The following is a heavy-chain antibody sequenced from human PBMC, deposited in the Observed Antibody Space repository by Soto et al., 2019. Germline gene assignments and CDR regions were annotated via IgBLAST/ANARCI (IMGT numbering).Heavy chain of an antibody. D-gene: IGHD3-9*01. J-gene: IGHJ4*02. CDR3: ARLYLRSHRSYYDIPDY. CDR1: GYTFNSYG. Sequence: QVQLVQSGAEVKKPGASVKVSCKASGYTFNSYGISWVRQAPGQGLEWMGWISAYNGNTNYAQKLQGRVTMTTDTSTSTAYMELRSLRSDDTAVYYCARLYLRSHRSYYDIPDYWGQGTLVTVSS. V-gene: IGHV1-18*01. CDR2: ISAYNGNT.